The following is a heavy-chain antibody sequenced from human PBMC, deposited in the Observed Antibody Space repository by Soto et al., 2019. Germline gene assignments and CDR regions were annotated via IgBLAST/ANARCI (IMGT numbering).Heavy chain of an antibody. Sequence: PGGSLRLSCEASGFTLRNYAMTWVRQAPGKGLEWVSLISANDVGTYYAESVKTRFTISTDQSRNTVYLQMDSLRADNTAIYYCAKAKNDYNWDNRPPFDYWGQGTLDTVSS. J-gene: IGHJ4*02. CDR3: AKAKNDYNWDNRPPFDY. CDR1: GFTLRNYA. CDR2: ISANDVGT. D-gene: IGHD1-20*01. V-gene: IGHV3-23*01.